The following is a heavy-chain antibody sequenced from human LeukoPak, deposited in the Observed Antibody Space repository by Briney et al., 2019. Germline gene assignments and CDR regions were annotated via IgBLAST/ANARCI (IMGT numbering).Heavy chain of an antibody. V-gene: IGHV4-30-4*01. CDR2: TYYSGST. Sequence: SETLSLTCTVSGGSISSGDYYWSWIRQPPGKGLEWIGYTYYSGSTYYNPSLKNRVSISVDTSKNQFSLNLSSVTAADTAVYYCARPYYYDSRTDPWGQGTLVTVSS. D-gene: IGHD3-22*01. CDR3: ARPYYYDSRTDP. J-gene: IGHJ5*02. CDR1: GGSISSGDYY.